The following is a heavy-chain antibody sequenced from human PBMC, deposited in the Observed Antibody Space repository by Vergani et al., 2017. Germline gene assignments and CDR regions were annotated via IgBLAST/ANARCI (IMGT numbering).Heavy chain of an antibody. Sequence: QVQLQESGPGLVKPSETLSLTCAVSGYSISRGSYWAWIRQPPGKGLEWIGSIFHSGSTHYNPSLESRVTISVDTSKNQFSLKLNSVTAADTAVYYCARHNLYGGSQTGIDYWSLGTLVIVSS. CDR1: GYSISRGSY. CDR3: ARHNLYGGSQTGIDY. J-gene: IGHJ4*02. CDR2: IFHSGST. D-gene: IGHD4-23*01. V-gene: IGHV4-38-2*01.